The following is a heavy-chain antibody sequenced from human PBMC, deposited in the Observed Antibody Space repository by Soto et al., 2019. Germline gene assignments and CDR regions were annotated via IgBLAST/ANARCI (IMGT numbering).Heavy chain of an antibody. CDR2: IIPIFGTA. J-gene: IGHJ6*02. CDR3: ARMRCTNGVCYSYYYYGMDV. D-gene: IGHD2-8*01. Sequence: RASVKVSCKASGGTFSSYAISWVRQAPGQGLEWMGGIIPIFGTANYAQKFQGRVTITADESTSTAYMELSSLRSEDTAVYYCARMRCTNGVCYSYYYYGMDVWGQGTTVTVSS. CDR1: GGTFSSYA. V-gene: IGHV1-69*13.